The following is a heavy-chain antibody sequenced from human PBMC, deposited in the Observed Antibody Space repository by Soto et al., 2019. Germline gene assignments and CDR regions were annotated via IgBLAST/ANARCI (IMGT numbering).Heavy chain of an antibody. CDR1: GFPFSNYH. Sequence: GGSLSLYCAASGFPFSNYHMHWVRQAPGKGLELVSAIFISGVPSYAVSVKGRFTISRENGKNSLYLQMDNLRGEDSAVYFCGREQDSYSDPWQQIDSWGQGTLVPVSS. CDR2: IFISGVP. D-gene: IGHD6-13*01. J-gene: IGHJ4*02. V-gene: IGHV3-13*05. CDR3: GREQDSYSDPWQQIDS.